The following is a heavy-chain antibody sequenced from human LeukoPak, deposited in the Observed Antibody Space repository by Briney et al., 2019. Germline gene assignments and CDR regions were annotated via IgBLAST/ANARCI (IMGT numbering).Heavy chain of an antibody. CDR2: INHSGST. CDR1: GGSFSGYY. J-gene: IGHJ4*02. Sequence: SETLCLTCAVYGGSFSGYYWSWIRQPPGEGLEWIGEINHSGSTNYNPSLKSRVTISVDTSKNQFSLKLSSVTAADTAVYYCARGFAHRDYWGQGTLVTVSS. V-gene: IGHV4-34*01. CDR3: ARGFAHRDY.